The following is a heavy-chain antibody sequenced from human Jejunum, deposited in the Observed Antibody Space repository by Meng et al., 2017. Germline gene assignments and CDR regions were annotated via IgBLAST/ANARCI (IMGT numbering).Heavy chain of an antibody. CDR3: ARRSSGYKAALNLNDY. Sequence: ASVKVSCKTSAYTFTSYGISWVRQAPGQGLEYICWVSGYNGNTNYVEKFQGRVTMTTDTSTRTAYMELRSLRSDDTAVYYCARRSSGYKAALNLNDYWGQGTLVTVSS. CDR1: AYTFTSYG. D-gene: IGHD3-22*01. J-gene: IGHJ4*02. CDR2: VSGYNGNT. V-gene: IGHV1-18*01.